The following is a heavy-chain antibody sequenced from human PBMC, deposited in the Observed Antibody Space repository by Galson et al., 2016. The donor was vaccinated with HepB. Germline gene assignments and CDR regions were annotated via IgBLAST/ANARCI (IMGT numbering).Heavy chain of an antibody. J-gene: IGHJ3*02. CDR3: ARRCAGTFCYLHDAFDI. V-gene: IGHV1-2*04. CDR2: INPNSGDT. D-gene: IGHD2-15*01. CDR1: GYTFNSFY. Sequence: SVKVSCKASGYTFNSFYMHWVRQAPGQGLEWMGWINPNSGDTKYAEKFQDWVTMTRDTSISTAYMELRRLRSDDTAVYYCARRCAGTFCYLHDAFDIWGQGTVVTVSS.